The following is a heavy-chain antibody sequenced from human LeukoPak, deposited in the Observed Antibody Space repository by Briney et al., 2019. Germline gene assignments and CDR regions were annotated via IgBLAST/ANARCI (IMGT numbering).Heavy chain of an antibody. CDR1: GGSISSSSYY. CDR3: ARRQILWSGELPTYFDY. J-gene: IGHJ4*02. D-gene: IGHD3-10*01. Sequence: SETLSLTCTVSGGSISSSSYYWGWIRQPPGKGLEWIGSIYYSGSTYYNPSLKSRVTISVDTSKNQFSLKLSSVTAADTAVYYCARRQILWSGELPTYFDYWGQGTLVTVSS. V-gene: IGHV4-39*01. CDR2: IYYSGST.